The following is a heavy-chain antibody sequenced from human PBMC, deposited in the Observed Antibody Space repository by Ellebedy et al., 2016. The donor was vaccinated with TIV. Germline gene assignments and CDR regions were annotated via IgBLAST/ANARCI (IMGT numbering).Heavy chain of an antibody. D-gene: IGHD5-18*01. CDR1: GYSFTTYW. J-gene: IGHJ4*02. Sequence: PGGSLRLSCTGSGYSFTTYWISWVRQMPGKGLEWMGRIDPSDSYTKYSPSFQGHVTISADKSFSTAYLQWSSLKASDTAMYYCARHMNTAMTNDYWGQGTLVTVSS. CDR2: IDPSDSYT. CDR3: ARHMNTAMTNDY. V-gene: IGHV5-10-1*01.